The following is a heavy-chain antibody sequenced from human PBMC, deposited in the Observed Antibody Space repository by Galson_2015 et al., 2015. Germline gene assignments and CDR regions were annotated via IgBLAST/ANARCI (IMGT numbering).Heavy chain of an antibody. D-gene: IGHD4-17*01. CDR2: ISYDGSNK. CDR3: AKVRVYYYYYGMDV. V-gene: IGHV3-30*18. Sequence: SLRLSCAASGFTFSSYGMHWVRQAPGKGLEWVAVISYDGSNKYYAASVKGRFTISRDNSKNTLYLQMNSLRAEDTAVYYCAKVRVYYYYYGMDVWGQGTTVTVSS. J-gene: IGHJ6*02. CDR1: GFTFSSYG.